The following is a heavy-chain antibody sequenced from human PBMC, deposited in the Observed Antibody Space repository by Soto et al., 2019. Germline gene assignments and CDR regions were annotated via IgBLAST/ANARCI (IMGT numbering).Heavy chain of an antibody. V-gene: IGHV3-7*01. CDR2: IKQDGSEK. Sequence: GGSLRLSCAASGFTFSSYWMSWVRQAPGKGLEWVANIKQDGSEKYYVDSVKGRFTISRDNAKNSLYLQMNSLRAEDTAVYYCARAYCSSTSCYYDYWGQGTLVTVSS. D-gene: IGHD2-2*01. J-gene: IGHJ4*02. CDR1: GFTFSSYW. CDR3: ARAYCSSTSCYYDY.